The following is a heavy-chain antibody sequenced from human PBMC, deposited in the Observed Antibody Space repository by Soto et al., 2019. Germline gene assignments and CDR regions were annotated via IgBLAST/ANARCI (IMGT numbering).Heavy chain of an antibody. CDR2: VHYSEIA. CDR1: GDSISSGAYY. D-gene: IGHD3-16*01. CDR3: ARGRGAFDP. J-gene: IGHJ5*02. Sequence: QVQLQESGPGLVKPSQTLSLTCTVSGDSISSGAYYWSWIRQPPGKGLEGMGSVHYSEIAFYNASLKSRVAMPVDTSKNQFSLNLNSVTVADTAVYYCARGRGAFDPWGQGILVTVSS. V-gene: IGHV4-30-4*01.